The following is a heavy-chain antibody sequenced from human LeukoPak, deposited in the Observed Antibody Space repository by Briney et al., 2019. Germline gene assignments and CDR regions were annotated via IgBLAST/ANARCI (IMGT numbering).Heavy chain of an antibody. V-gene: IGHV1-46*03. D-gene: IGHD5-18*01. CDR1: GYTFTSYY. J-gene: IGHJ4*02. Sequence: ASVKVSCKASGYTFTSYYMHWVRQAPGQGLEWMGIINPSGGSTSYAQKFQGRVTMTRDTPTRTVYMELSSLRSEDTAVYYCARNTLDTAMGAAVDYWGQGTLVTVSS. CDR2: INPSGGST. CDR3: ARNTLDTAMGAAVDY.